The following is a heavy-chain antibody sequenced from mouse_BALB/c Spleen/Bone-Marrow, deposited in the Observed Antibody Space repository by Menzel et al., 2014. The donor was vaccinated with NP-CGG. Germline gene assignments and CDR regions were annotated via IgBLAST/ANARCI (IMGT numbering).Heavy chain of an antibody. V-gene: IGHV5-17*02. Sequence: VQLKESGGGLVQPGGSRKLSCAASGITFSSFGMHWVRQAPEKGLEWVAYISSGSSTIYYADTVKGRFTISRDNPKNALFLLMTRLRSEDTAMYCCARDCGYAMDYWGQGTSVTVSS. CDR3: ARDCGYAMDY. CDR1: GITFSSFG. D-gene: IGHD6-1*01. J-gene: IGHJ4*01. CDR2: ISSGSSTI.